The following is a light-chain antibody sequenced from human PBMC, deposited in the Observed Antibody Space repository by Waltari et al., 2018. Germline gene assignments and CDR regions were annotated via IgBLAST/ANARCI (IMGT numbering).Light chain of an antibody. CDR2: EVN. V-gene: IGLV2-18*02. CDR3: SSYTTSTTQV. CDR1: GREIGSYNR. Sequence: QSALTQPPSVSGSPGQSVTISCSGTGREIGSYNRVSWYQQSPGTAPRLMIYEVNSRPSGVPDRFSGSKSGNTASLTISGLQAEDEADYYCSSYTTSTTQVFGTGTKVTVL. J-gene: IGLJ1*01.